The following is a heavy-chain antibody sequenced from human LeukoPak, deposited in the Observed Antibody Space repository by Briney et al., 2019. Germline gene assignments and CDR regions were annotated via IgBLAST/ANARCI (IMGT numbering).Heavy chain of an antibody. CDR1: GFTFSSYA. CDR3: AKGSIAAAGPQVFDY. D-gene: IGHD6-13*01. CDR2: IRYDGSNK. Sequence: GGSLRLSCAASGFTFSSYAMHWVRQAPGKGLEWVAFIRYDGSNKYYADSVKGRFTISRDNSKNTLYLQMNSLRAEDTAVYYCAKGSIAAAGPQVFDYWGQGTLVTVSS. V-gene: IGHV3-30*02. J-gene: IGHJ4*02.